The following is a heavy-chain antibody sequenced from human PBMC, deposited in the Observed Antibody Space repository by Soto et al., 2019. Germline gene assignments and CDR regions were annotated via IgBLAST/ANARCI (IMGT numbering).Heavy chain of an antibody. D-gene: IGHD3-10*01. CDR1: GDSITSNSYF. V-gene: IGHV4-39*01. J-gene: IGHJ4*02. CDR2: IYYSGTT. Sequence: PSETLSLTCTVSGDSITSNSYFWAWIRQPPGKGLEWIGSIYYSGTTYYNPSLKSRVTISVDRSKNQFSLKLSSVTAADTAVYYCATLWFGEGNYWGQGTLVTVSS. CDR3: ATLWFGEGNY.